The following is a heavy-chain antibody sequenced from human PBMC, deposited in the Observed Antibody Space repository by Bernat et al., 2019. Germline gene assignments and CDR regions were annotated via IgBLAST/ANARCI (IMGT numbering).Heavy chain of an antibody. V-gene: IGHV4-31*03. J-gene: IGHJ4*02. CDR3: ARSHYDYIWGSYRFELYFDY. Sequence: QVQLRESGPGLVKPSQTLSLTCTVSGGSISSGGYYWSWIRQHPGKGLEWIGYIYYSGSTYYNPSLKSRVTISVDTSKNQFSLKLSSVTAADTAVYYCARSHYDYIWGSYRFELYFDYWGQGTLVTVSS. D-gene: IGHD3-16*02. CDR2: IYYSGST. CDR1: GGSISSGGYY.